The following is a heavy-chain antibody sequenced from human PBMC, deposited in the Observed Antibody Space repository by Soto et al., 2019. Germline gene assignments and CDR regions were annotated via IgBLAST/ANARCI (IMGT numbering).Heavy chain of an antibody. Sequence: ASVKVSCKASGYTFASYGISWVRQAPGQGLEWMGWISAYNGNTNYAQKLQGRVTMTTDTSTSTAYMELRSLRSDDTAVYYCARDREVVVVPAAPNWFDPWGQRTLVTVSS. CDR1: GYTFASYG. D-gene: IGHD2-2*01. V-gene: IGHV1-18*04. CDR2: ISAYNGNT. J-gene: IGHJ5*02. CDR3: ARDREVVVVPAAPNWFDP.